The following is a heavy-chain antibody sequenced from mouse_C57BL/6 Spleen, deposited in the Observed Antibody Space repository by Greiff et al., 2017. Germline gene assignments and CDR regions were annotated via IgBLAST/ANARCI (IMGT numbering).Heavy chain of an antibody. V-gene: IGHV10-1*01. Sequence: EVKVEESGGGLVQPKGSLKLSCAASGFSFNTYAMNWVRQAPGKGLEWVARIRSKSNNYATYYADSVKDRFTISRDDSESMLYLQMNNLKTEDTAMYYGVRRGDYGSSYYAMDYWGQGTSVTVSS. CDR1: GFSFNTYA. CDR3: VRRGDYGSSYYAMDY. D-gene: IGHD1-1*01. CDR2: IRSKSNNYAT. J-gene: IGHJ4*01.